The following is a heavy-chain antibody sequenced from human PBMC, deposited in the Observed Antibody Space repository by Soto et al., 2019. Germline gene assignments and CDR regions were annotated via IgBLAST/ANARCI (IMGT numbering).Heavy chain of an antibody. Sequence: EVQLVESGGGLVQPGGSLRLSCAASGFTVSSDYMSWVRQAPGKGLEWVSVIYSGGSTFYADSVKGRLNISRDKAKNTLYLQMNSLRAEDTAVYYCARGDSSSTFDYWGQGTLVTVSS. J-gene: IGHJ4*02. D-gene: IGHD6-6*01. V-gene: IGHV3-66*01. CDR1: GFTVSSDY. CDR3: ARGDSSSTFDY. CDR2: IYSGGST.